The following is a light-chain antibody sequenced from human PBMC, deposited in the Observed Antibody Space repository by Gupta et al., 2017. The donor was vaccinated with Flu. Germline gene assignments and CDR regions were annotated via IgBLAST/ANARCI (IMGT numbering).Light chain of an antibody. CDR3: QQRDSTPTT. J-gene: IGKJ1*01. V-gene: IGKV1-39*01. CDR1: QSISSY. CDR2: AAS. Sequence: PSPLSASVGDRVTITCRASQSISSYLNWYQQKPGKAPKLLIYAASSLQSGVPSRFSGSGSGTDFTLTISSLQPEDFSTYYCQQRDSTPTTFGQGTKVEIK.